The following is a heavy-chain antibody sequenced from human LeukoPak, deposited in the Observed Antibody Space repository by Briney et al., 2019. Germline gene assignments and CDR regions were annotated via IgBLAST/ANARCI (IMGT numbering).Heavy chain of an antibody. D-gene: IGHD2-2*01. J-gene: IGHJ3*02. V-gene: IGHV1-2*02. CDR1: GYTFTGYY. CDR3: AIFGAYCSSTSCHGNDAFDI. CDR2: INPNSGGT. Sequence: ASVKVSCKASGYTFTGYYMHWVRQAPGQGLEWMGWINPNSGGTNYAQKFQGRVTMTRDTSISTAYMELSRLRSDDTAVYYCAIFGAYCSSTSCHGNDAFDIWGQETMVTVSS.